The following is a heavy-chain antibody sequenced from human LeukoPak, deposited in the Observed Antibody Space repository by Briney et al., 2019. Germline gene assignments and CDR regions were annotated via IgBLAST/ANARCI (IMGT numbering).Heavy chain of an antibody. CDR3: ARDPYYDILTGYNGEGY. CDR2: IIPNSGGT. V-gene: IGHV1-2*02. J-gene: IGHJ4*02. Sequence: ASVKVSCKASGYTFTDYYMHWVRQAPGQGLEWMGWIIPNSGGTKYALKFQGRVTMTRDTSISTAYMELSRLESDDTAVYYCARDPYYDILTGYNGEGYWGQGTLVTVSS. D-gene: IGHD3-9*01. CDR1: GYTFTDYY.